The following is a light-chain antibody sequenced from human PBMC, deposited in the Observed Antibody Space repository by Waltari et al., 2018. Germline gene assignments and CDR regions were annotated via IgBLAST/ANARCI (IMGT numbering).Light chain of an antibody. Sequence: SSELTQDPAVSVALGQTVKITCQGDSLRSYYASWYQQKTGQAPVLVIYGKNNRPSGIPERFSGSSAGNTASLSIPGAQAEEEADYYCNSRDSSGNHLRVFGGGTKLTVL. CDR1: SLRSYY. CDR2: GKN. V-gene: IGLV3-19*01. CDR3: NSRDSSGNHLRV. J-gene: IGLJ2*01.